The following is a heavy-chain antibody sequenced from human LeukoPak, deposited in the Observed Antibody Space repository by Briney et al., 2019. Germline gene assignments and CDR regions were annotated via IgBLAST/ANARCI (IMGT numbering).Heavy chain of an antibody. J-gene: IGHJ3*02. CDR2: IIPIFGTA. V-gene: IGHV1-69*13. CDR3: ARSLDPRDAFDI. CDR1: GYSFTSYG. Sequence: GASVKVSCKASGYSFTSYGITWVRQAPGQGLEWMGGIIPIFGTANYAQKFQGRVTITADESTSTAYMELSSLRSEDTAVYYCARSLDPRDAFDIWGQGTMVTVSS. D-gene: IGHD1-1*01.